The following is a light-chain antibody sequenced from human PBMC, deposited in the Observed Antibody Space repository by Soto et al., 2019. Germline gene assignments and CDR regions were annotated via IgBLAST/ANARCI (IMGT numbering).Light chain of an antibody. CDR3: QQDNDWRPAT. CDR2: GAS. V-gene: IGKV3-15*01. Sequence: EIVMTQSPATLSVSPGEGATLSCRASQSVSSNFAWYQQKPGQTPRLLIYGASTRATGIPARFSGSGSGTAFSLTISSLQSEDFAVYFCQQDNDWRPATLGQGTRLLIK. J-gene: IGKJ2*01. CDR1: QSVSSN.